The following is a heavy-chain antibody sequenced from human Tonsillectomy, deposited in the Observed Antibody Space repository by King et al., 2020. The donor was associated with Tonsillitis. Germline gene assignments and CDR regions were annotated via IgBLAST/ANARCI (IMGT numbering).Heavy chain of an antibody. J-gene: IGHJ6*04. CDR2: ISYDGFKK. D-gene: IGHD2-15*01. CDR1: GFTFSKYA. Sequence: VQLVESGGGVVQPGRSLRLSCAASGFTFSKYALNWVRQAPGKGLELVSIISYDGFKKYYADSVKGRFTISSDKSKNTILLQMNSLRPEDTAVYYCARDRPPDQYPYSYYYFYHMDVWGKGTTVTVSS. CDR3: ARDRPPDQYPYSYYYFYHMDV. V-gene: IGHV3-30-3*01.